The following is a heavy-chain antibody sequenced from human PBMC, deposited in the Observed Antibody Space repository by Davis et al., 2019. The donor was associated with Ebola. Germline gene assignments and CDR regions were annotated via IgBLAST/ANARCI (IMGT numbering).Heavy chain of an antibody. CDR1: GFTFSSYA. Sequence: GESLKISCAASGFTFSSYAMSWVRQAPGKGLEWVSAISGSGGSTYYADSVKGRFTISRDNSKNSLYLQMNSLRAEDTAVYYCARSYSSGWYPRYYGMDVWGQGTTVTVSS. D-gene: IGHD6-19*01. CDR3: ARSYSSGWYPRYYGMDV. CDR2: ISGSGGST. J-gene: IGHJ6*02. V-gene: IGHV3-23*01.